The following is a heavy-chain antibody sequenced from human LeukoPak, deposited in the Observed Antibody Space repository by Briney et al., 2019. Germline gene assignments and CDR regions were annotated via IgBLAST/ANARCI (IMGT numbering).Heavy chain of an antibody. V-gene: IGHV4-59*02. J-gene: IGHJ3*02. CDR1: GGSVSSYY. CDR2: VYYSGST. CDR3: ARVEYSSSSGAFDI. D-gene: IGHD6-6*01. Sequence: SSETLSLTCTVSGGSVSSYYWSWMRQSPGKGLEWIGYVYYSGSTNYNPSLKSRVTISVDTSKNQFSLKLSSVTAADTAVYYCARVEYSSSSGAFDIWGQGTMVTVSS.